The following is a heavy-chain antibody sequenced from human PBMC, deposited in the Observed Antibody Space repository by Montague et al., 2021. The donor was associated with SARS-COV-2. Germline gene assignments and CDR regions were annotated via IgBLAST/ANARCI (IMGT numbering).Heavy chain of an antibody. D-gene: IGHD3-22*01. CDR3: AKAYSSGYRNYYYGMDV. Sequence: DSVNGRFTISRDNDKNSLYLQMNSLRAEDTAVYYGAKAYSSGYRNYYYGMDVWGQGTTVTVSS. J-gene: IGHJ6*02. V-gene: IGHV3-9*01.